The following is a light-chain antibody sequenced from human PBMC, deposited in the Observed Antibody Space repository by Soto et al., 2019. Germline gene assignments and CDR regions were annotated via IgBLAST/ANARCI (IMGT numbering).Light chain of an antibody. Sequence: DIVMTQTPLSSPVTLGQPASISCRSSQSLVHSDGNTYLFWLQQRPGQPPRVLMYRVSNRFSGVPDRLSGSGAGTDFTLKISRVEAEDVGVYYCMQATQFPWTFGQGTRVEIK. CDR1: QSLVHSDGNTY. V-gene: IGKV2-24*01. CDR3: MQATQFPWT. CDR2: RVS. J-gene: IGKJ1*01.